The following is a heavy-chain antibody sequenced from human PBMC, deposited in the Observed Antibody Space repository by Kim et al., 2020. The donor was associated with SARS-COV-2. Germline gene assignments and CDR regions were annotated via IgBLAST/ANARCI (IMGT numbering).Heavy chain of an antibody. J-gene: IGHJ6*02. CDR1: GDSVSSNSAA. CDR2: TYYRSKWYN. CDR3: ARGKLRFLEWLSSDYYYYYGMDV. V-gene: IGHV6-1*01. D-gene: IGHD3-3*01. Sequence: SQTLSLTCAISGDSVSSNSAAWNWIRQSPSRGLEWLGRTYYRSKWYNDYAVSVKSRITINPDTSKNQFSLQLNSVTPEDTAVYYCARGKLRFLEWLSSDYYYYYGMDVWGQGTTVTVSS.